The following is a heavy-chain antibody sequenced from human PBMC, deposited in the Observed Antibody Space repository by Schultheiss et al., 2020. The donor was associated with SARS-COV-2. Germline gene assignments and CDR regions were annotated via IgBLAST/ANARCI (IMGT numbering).Heavy chain of an antibody. CDR3: ARGDYDTPSPGTSRADYYYYGMDV. Sequence: GGSLRLSCAASGFTFSSYAMHWVRQAPGKGLEWVAVISYDGSNKYYADSVKGRFTISRDNSKNTLYLQMNSLRAEDTAVYYCARGDYDTPSPGTSRADYYYYGMDVWGQGTTVTVSS. D-gene: IGHD3-22*01. J-gene: IGHJ6*02. CDR1: GFTFSSYA. V-gene: IGHV3-30*04. CDR2: ISYDGSNK.